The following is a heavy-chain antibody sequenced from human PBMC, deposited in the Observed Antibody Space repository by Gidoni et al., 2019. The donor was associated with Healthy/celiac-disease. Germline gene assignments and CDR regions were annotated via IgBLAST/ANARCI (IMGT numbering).Heavy chain of an antibody. CDR1: VSTFTCYY. Sequence: QVQLVQSGAEVKKPGASVTVSCNASVSTFTCYYMHWVRQAPGQGLEWMGWINPNSGGTNYAQKFQGRGTMTRDTSISTAYMELSRLRSDDTAVYYCAREVRQQLAPGAFDIWGQGTMVTVSS. CDR3: AREVRQQLAPGAFDI. CDR2: INPNSGGT. J-gene: IGHJ3*02. D-gene: IGHD6-13*01. V-gene: IGHV1-2*02.